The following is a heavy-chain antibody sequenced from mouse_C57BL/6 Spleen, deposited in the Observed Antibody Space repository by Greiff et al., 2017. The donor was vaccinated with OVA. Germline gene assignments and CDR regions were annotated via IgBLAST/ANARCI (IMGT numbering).Heavy chain of an antibody. CDR2: INYDGSST. V-gene: IGHV5-16*01. Sequence: EVMLVESEGGLVQPGSSMKLSCTASGFTFSDYYMAWVRQVPEKGLEWVANINYDGSSTYYLDSLKSRFIMSRDNAKNILYLQMSSLKSEDTATYYCARDYAWYFDVWGTGTTVTVSS. D-gene: IGHD1-1*01. J-gene: IGHJ1*03. CDR1: GFTFSDYY. CDR3: ARDYAWYFDV.